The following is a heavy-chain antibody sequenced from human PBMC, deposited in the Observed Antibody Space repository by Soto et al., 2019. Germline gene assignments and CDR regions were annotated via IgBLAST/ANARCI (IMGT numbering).Heavy chain of an antibody. V-gene: IGHV1-8*01. CDR1: GYTFTSYD. D-gene: IGHD6-6*01. Sequence: QVQLVQSGAEVKKPGASVKVSCKASGYTFTSYDINWVRQATGQGLEWMGWMNPNSGNTGYAQKFQGRITMTRNTSISTAYMELSSLRSEETAVYYCARGKGIWEQLTLGYWGQGTLVTVSS. CDR3: ARGKGIWEQLTLGY. J-gene: IGHJ4*02. CDR2: MNPNSGNT.